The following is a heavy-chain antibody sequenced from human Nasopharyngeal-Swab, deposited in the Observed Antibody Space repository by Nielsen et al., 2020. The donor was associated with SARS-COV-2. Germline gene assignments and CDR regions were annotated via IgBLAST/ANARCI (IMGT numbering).Heavy chain of an antibody. CDR1: GFTFSSYT. CDR2: ISNSGSFI. CDR3: ARLDFWSGYFGLDV. D-gene: IGHD3-3*01. V-gene: IGHV3-21*01. Sequence: GESLKISCAASGFTFSSYTMVWVRQAPGKGLEWVSSISNSGSFINFADSVKGRFTVSRDNTKNSLYLHMNSLRAEDTAVYYCARLDFWSGYFGLDVWGQGTTVIVSS. J-gene: IGHJ6*02.